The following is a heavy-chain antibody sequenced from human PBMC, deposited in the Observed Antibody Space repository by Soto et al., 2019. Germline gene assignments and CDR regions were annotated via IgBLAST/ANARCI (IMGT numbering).Heavy chain of an antibody. CDR3: ARLTCSNTRCLKLNGFDI. CDR2: INHSGST. J-gene: IGHJ3*02. V-gene: IGHV4-34*01. D-gene: IGHD3-3*01. CDR1: GGSFSGYY. Sequence: SETLSLTCAVYGGSFSGYYWTWIRQPPGTGLEWIGEINHSGSTNYNPSLKSRVTISVDTSKNQFSLKLTSVTAADTAVYYCARLTCSNTRCLKLNGFDIWGQGTMVTVS.